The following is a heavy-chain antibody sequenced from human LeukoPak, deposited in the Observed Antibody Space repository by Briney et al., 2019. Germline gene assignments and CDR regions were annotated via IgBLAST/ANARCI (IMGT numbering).Heavy chain of an antibody. D-gene: IGHD3-10*01. V-gene: IGHV1-8*01. CDR2: MNPNSGNT. J-gene: IGHJ6*03. CDR1: GYTFTSYD. CDR3: ARVGHYGSGSYLSYYYYMDV. Sequence: ASVKVSCKASGYTFTSYDINWVRQATGQGLEWMGWMNPNSGNTGYAQKFQGRVTMTRNTSISTAYMELSSLRSEDTAVYYCARVGHYGSGSYLSYYYYMDVWGKGTTVTVSS.